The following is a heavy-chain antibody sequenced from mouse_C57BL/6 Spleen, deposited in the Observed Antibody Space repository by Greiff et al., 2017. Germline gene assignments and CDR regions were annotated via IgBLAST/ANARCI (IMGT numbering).Heavy chain of an antibody. V-gene: IGHV1-82*01. CDR2: IYPGDGDT. CDR1: GYAFSSSW. CDR3: ARWIYYYGSSYYFDC. J-gene: IGHJ2*01. Sequence: QVQLKQSGPELVKPGASVKISCKASGYAFSSSWMNWVKQRPGKGLEWIGRIYPGDGDTNYNGKFKGKATLTADKSSSTAYMQLSSLTSEDSAVYFCARWIYYYGSSYYFDCWGQGTTLTVSS. D-gene: IGHD1-1*01.